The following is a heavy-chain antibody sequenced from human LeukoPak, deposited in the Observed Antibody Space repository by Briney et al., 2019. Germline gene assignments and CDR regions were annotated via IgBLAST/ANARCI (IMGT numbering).Heavy chain of an antibody. J-gene: IGHJ4*02. CDR2: IKEDGGET. D-gene: IGHD6-19*01. CDR1: GFTFSSYW. CDR3: ARDQSGSGWYY. V-gene: IGHV3-7*04. Sequence: QPGGSLRLSCAASGFTFSSYWMSWVRQTPGKGLEWVANIKEDGGETNSVDSVKGRFTISRDNAKDSLYLQMNSLRAEDTAVYYCARDQSGSGWYYRGQGTLVTVSS.